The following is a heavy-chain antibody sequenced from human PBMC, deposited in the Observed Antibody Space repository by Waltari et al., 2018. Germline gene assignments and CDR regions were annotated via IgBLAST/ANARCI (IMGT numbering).Heavy chain of an antibody. CDR1: GFTFSSYA. D-gene: IGHD3-3*01. V-gene: IGHV3-23*01. CDR2: ISGSGGST. Sequence: EVQLLESGGGLVQPGGSLRLSCAASGFTFSSYAMSWVRQAPGKGLEWVSAISGSGGSTYYADSVKGRFTISRDNSKNTLYLQMNSLRAEDTAVYYCAKLRFLEWLLSYYFDYWGQGTLVTVSS. CDR3: AKLRFLEWLLSYYFDY. J-gene: IGHJ4*02.